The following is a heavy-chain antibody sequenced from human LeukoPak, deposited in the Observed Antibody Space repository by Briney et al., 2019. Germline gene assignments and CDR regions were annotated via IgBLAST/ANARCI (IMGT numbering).Heavy chain of an antibody. CDR1: EFTFSSYT. CDR3: AREVYCSHTTCYYFDY. J-gene: IGHJ4*02. Sequence: PGGSLRLSCAASEFTFSSYTMHWVRQAPGKGLEWVPSISDSSRYIFYADSVKGRFTISRDNAKNSLYLQMNSLRAEDTAVYYCAREVYCSHTTCYYFDYWGLGTLVTVSS. D-gene: IGHD2/OR15-2a*01. V-gene: IGHV3-21*01. CDR2: ISDSSRYI.